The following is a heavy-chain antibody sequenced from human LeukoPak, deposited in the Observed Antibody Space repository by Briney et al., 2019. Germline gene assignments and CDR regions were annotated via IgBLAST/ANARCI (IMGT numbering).Heavy chain of an antibody. V-gene: IGHV4-59*08. J-gene: IGHJ4*02. Sequence: SETLSLTRTVSGGSISSYYWSWIRQPPGKGLEWIGYIYYSGSTNYNPSLKSRVTISVDTSKNQFSLKLSSVTAADTAVYYCASSEDRVSGWYYCDYWGQGTLVTVSS. CDR2: IYYSGST. CDR3: ASSEDRVSGWYYCDY. D-gene: IGHD6-19*01. CDR1: GGSISSYY.